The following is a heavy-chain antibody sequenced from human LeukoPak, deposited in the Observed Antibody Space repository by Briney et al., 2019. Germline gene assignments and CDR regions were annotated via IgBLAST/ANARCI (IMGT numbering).Heavy chain of an antibody. CDR3: ARGGACSGGSCYSYYYYGMDV. Sequence: SLKGSCKASGYTCTSYDISWGRQATGQGLEWMGWMNPNSGNTGYAQKFQGRVTMTRNTSISTAYMELSSLRSEDTAVYYCARGGACSGGSCYSYYYYGMDVWGQGTTVTVSS. CDR2: MNPNSGNT. CDR1: GYTCTSYD. V-gene: IGHV1-8*01. J-gene: IGHJ6*02. D-gene: IGHD2-15*01.